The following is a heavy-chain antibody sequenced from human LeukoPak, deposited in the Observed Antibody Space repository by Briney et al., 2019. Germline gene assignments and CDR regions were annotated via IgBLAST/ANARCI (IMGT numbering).Heavy chain of an antibody. CDR2: IYYSGST. CDR1: GGSISSSSYY. V-gene: IGHV4-61*05. Sequence: SETLSLTCTVSGGSISSSSYYWGWIRQPPGKGLEWIGYIYYSGSTNYNPSLKSRVTISVDTSKNQFSLKLSSVTAADAAVYYCARSYCSSTSCYDAFDIWGQGTMVTVSS. J-gene: IGHJ3*02. CDR3: ARSYCSSTSCYDAFDI. D-gene: IGHD2-2*01.